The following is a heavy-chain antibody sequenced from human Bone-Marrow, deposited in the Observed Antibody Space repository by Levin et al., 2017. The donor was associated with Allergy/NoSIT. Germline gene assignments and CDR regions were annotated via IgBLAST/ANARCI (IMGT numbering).Heavy chain of an antibody. J-gene: IGHJ6*02. CDR3: ARDVGVGSPDGWLYYYGMDV. CDR2: IYHSGTT. V-gene: IGHV4-30-4*01. CDR1: GVSITNIDYY. Sequence: SETLSLTCTVSGVSITNIDYYWSWIRQPPGKGLEWIGNIYHSGTTHYSPSLKSRVSISLDTSKNEFSLDLTSVTAADTARYYCARDVGVGSPDGWLYYYGMDVWGQGTTVTVSS. D-gene: IGHD3-22*01.